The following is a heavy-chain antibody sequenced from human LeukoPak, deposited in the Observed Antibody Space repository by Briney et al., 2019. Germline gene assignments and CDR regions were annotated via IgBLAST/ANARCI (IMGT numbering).Heavy chain of an antibody. Sequence: SETLSLTCAVYGGSFSGYYWSWIRQPPGKGLEWIGEINHSGSTNYNPSLKSRVTISVDTSKNQFSLKLSSVTAADTAVYYCARSIVGAQDGDWFDPWGQGTLVTVSS. CDR1: GGSFSGYY. CDR2: INHSGST. V-gene: IGHV4-34*01. CDR3: ARSIVGAQDGDWFDP. D-gene: IGHD1-26*01. J-gene: IGHJ5*02.